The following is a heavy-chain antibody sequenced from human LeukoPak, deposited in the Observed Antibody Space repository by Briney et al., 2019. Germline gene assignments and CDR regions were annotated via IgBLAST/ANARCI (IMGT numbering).Heavy chain of an antibody. J-gene: IGHJ4*02. CDR3: ARIYCSSTSCQYYFDY. CDR1: GGSISSYY. CDR2: IYTSGST. Sequence: SETLSLTCTVSGGSISSYYWSWIRQPAGKGLEWIGRIYTSGSTNYNPSLKSRVTMSVDTSKNQFSLKPSSVTAADTAVYYCARIYCSSTSCQYYFDYWGQGTLVTVSS. D-gene: IGHD2-2*01. V-gene: IGHV4-4*07.